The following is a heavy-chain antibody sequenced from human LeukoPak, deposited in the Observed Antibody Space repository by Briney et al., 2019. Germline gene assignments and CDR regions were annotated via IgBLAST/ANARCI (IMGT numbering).Heavy chain of an antibody. CDR3: ARDSDLLAGYGSGSYSGLDY. V-gene: IGHV1-2*04. D-gene: IGHD3-10*01. Sequence: ASVKVSCKASGYTFTGYYMHWVRQAPGQGLEWMEWINPNSGGTNYAQKFQGWVTMTRDTSISTAYMELSRLRSDDTAVYYCARDSDLLAGYGSGSYSGLDYWGQGTLVTVSS. J-gene: IGHJ4*02. CDR1: GYTFTGYY. CDR2: INPNSGGT.